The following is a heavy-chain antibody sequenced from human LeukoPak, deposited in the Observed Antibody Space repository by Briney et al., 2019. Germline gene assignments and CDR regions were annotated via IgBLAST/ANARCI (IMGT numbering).Heavy chain of an antibody. V-gene: IGHV1-18*03. CDR3: ARTYYDFWSGYYPFDY. J-gene: IGHJ4*02. CDR2: ISAYNGNT. Sequence: ASVKVSCKASGYTFTSYGISWVRQAPGQGLEWMGWISAYNGNTNYAQKLQGRVTMTTDTSTSTAYMELRSLRSDDMAVYYCARTYYDFWSGYYPFDYWGQGTLVTVSS. D-gene: IGHD3-3*01. CDR1: GYTFTSYG.